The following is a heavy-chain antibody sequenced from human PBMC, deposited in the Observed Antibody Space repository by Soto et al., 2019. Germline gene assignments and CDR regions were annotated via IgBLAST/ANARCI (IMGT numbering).Heavy chain of an antibody. Sequence: SETLSLTCTVSGGSISSGGYYWSWIRQHPGKGLEWIGYIYYSGSTYYNPSLKSRVTISVDTSKDQFSLKLSSVTAADTAVYYCARGRITMIVVVLDPWGQGTLVTVSS. V-gene: IGHV4-31*03. D-gene: IGHD3-22*01. CDR1: GGSISSGGYY. CDR3: ARGRITMIVVVLDP. J-gene: IGHJ5*02. CDR2: IYYSGST.